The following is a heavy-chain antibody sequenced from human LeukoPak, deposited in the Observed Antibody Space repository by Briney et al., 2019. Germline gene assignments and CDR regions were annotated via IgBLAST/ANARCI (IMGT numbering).Heavy chain of an antibody. J-gene: IGHJ5*02. CDR2: IYYSGST. CDR3: ARDFNWFDP. CDR1: GGSISSYY. V-gene: IGHV4-59*01. Sequence: SETLSLTCTVSGGSISSYYWSWIRQPPGKGLEWIGYIYYSGSTNYNPSHKSRVTISVDTSKNQFSLKLSSVTAADTAVYYCARDFNWFDPWGQGTLVTVSS.